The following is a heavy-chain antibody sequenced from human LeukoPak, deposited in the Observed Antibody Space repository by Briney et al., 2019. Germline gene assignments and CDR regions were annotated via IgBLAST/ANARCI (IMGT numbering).Heavy chain of an antibody. CDR1: GGFFTNYY. J-gene: IGHJ5*02. V-gene: IGHV4-34*01. D-gene: IGHD1-7*01. CDR3: ARGPGTLGLSP. Sequence: SETLSLTCNVSGGFFTNYYWSWIRQTPEKGLEWIGQINHSGDTSYNPSLRSRMTLSVDRSKNQFSLKVTSVTAADTGVYYCARGPGTLGLSPWGQGTLVTVSS. CDR2: INHSGDT.